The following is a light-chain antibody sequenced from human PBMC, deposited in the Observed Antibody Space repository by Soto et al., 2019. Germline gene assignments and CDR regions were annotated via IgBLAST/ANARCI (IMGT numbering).Light chain of an antibody. CDR3: QQYGSSVT. Sequence: ETVLTQSPGTLSLSPGERATLSCRASQIVSSRHLAWYQQKPGQAPRLLIYGASSRATGIPDRFSGSGSGTDFTLTISRLEPEDFAVYYCQQYGSSVTFGQGTKVDI. V-gene: IGKV3-20*01. J-gene: IGKJ1*01. CDR2: GAS. CDR1: QIVSSRH.